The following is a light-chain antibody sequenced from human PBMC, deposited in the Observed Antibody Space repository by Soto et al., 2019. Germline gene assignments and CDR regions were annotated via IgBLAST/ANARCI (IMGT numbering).Light chain of an antibody. J-gene: IGKJ1*01. CDR2: DAS. CDR3: QQRSNWRT. V-gene: IGKV3-11*01. CDR1: QSVSTY. Sequence: EIVLTQSPATLSLSPGERATLSCRASQSVSTYLAWYQQKPGQAPRLLIYDASNRATGIPARFSGRGSGTDFTLTISSLAPEDFAFYYCQQRSNWRTFGQGTKVEIK.